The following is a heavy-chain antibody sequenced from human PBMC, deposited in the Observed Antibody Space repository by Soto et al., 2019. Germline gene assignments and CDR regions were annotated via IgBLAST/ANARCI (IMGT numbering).Heavy chain of an antibody. CDR1: GFTFSSYG. D-gene: IGHD2-2*02. J-gene: IGHJ6*02. CDR3: AREYTAWPLAYGLDV. V-gene: IGHV3-21*01. Sequence: GGSLRLSCAASGFTFSSYGMHWVRQAPGKGLEWVSSISSRSDIYYADSVKGRFTISRDNAKNSVSLQMNSLRAEDTAVYYCAREYTAWPLAYGLDVWGQGTTVTVSS. CDR2: ISSRSDI.